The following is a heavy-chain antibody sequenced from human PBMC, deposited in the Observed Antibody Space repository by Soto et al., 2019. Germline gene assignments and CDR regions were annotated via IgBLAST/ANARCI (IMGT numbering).Heavy chain of an antibody. J-gene: IGHJ3*02. D-gene: IGHD3-22*01. CDR3: TTSSYYDSSGYWDDPFDI. V-gene: IGHV3-15*01. CDR2: IKTNMDGGRI. Sequence: PGGSLRLSCEASGFTFSNGWMTWARQAPGKGLEWVGRIKTNMDGGRIDYAAPVKGRFTISRDDSKNTLYLQMNSLKTEDTAVYYCTTSSYYDSSGYWDDPFDIWGQGTMVTVSS. CDR1: GFTFSNGW.